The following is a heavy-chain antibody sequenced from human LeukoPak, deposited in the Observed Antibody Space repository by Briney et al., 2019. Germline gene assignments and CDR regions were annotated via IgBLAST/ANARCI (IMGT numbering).Heavy chain of an antibody. J-gene: IGHJ5*02. CDR2: IKQDGTKT. CDR3: ATDNPLPP. Sequence: GGSLRLSRAASGFTFSNNWMTWVRQAPGKGLEWVANIKQDGTKTYYVDSVKGRFTISRDNAKNSVYLQMNSLRAEDTAVYFCATDNPLPPWGQGTLVSVSS. D-gene: IGHD1-14*01. V-gene: IGHV3-7*04. CDR1: GFTFSNNW.